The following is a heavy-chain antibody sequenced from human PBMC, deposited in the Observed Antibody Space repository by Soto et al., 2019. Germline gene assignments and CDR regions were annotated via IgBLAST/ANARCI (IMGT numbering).Heavy chain of an antibody. Sequence: TLSLTCAVSGGSISSGGYSWSWIRQPPGKGLEWIGYIYHSGSTYYNPSLKSRVTISVDRSKNQFSLKLSSVTAADTAVYYCARTIGDLYYFDYWGQGTLVTVSS. CDR2: IYHSGST. CDR1: GGSISSGGYS. CDR3: ARTIGDLYYFDY. V-gene: IGHV4-30-2*01. J-gene: IGHJ4*02. D-gene: IGHD4-17*01.